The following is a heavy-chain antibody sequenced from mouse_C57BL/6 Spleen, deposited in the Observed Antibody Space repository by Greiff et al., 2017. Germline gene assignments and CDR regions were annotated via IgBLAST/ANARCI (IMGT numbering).Heavy chain of an antibody. Sequence: VHLVESGPGLVAPSQSLSITCTVSGFSLTSYGVHWVRQPPGKGLEWLVVIWSDGSTTCNSALKSRLSISKDNSKSQVFLKMNSLQTDDTAMYYCARHEDSNWYFDVWGTGTTVTVSS. CDR1: GFSLTSYG. D-gene: IGHD2-5*01. V-gene: IGHV2-6-1*01. CDR2: IWSDGST. J-gene: IGHJ1*03. CDR3: ARHEDSNWYFDV.